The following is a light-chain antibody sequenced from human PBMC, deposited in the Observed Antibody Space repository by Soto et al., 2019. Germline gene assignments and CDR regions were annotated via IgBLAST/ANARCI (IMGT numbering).Light chain of an antibody. CDR2: DVS. J-gene: IGLJ1*01. Sequence: QSALTQPASVSGSPGQSITISLTGNNNDVGGYNYVSWYQRHPGKAPKLMIYDVSNRPSGVSNRFSGSKSGNTASLTISGLQAEDEADYYCSSYASSGTRVFGTGTKVTVL. CDR3: SSYASSGTRV. CDR1: NNDVGGYNY. V-gene: IGLV2-14*01.